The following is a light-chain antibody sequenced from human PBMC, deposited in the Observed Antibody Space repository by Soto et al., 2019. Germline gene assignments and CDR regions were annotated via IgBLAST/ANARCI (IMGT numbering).Light chain of an antibody. J-gene: IGKJ1*01. CDR2: MIS. CDR3: MQGTHWPWT. Sequence: DVVMTQSPLSLPVTLGQPASISCRSTQGLVYIDGNTYLNWFHQRPGQSPRRLLYMISKRDSGVQDRFSGRGSGTDFKLTISRVEAEDVGVYYCMQGTHWPWTFGQGTKVEMK. CDR1: QGLVYIDGNTY. V-gene: IGKV2-30*01.